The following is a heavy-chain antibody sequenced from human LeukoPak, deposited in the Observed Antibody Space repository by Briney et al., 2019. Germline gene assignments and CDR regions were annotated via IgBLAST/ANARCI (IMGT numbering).Heavy chain of an antibody. CDR1: GFTFDDYG. CDR3: ARSMDSSSWYYFDY. V-gene: IGHV3-20*01. CDR2: INWNGGST. Sequence: GGSLRLSCAASGFTFDDYGMSWVRHAPGKGLEWVSGINWNGGSTGYADSVKGRFTISRDNAKNSLYLQMNSLRAEDTALYHCARSMDSSSWYYFDYWGQGTLVTVSS. D-gene: IGHD6-13*01. J-gene: IGHJ4*02.